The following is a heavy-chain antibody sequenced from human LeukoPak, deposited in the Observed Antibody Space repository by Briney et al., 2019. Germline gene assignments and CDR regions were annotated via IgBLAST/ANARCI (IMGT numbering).Heavy chain of an antibody. J-gene: IGHJ4*02. CDR2: ISGSGGST. Sequence: GESLRLSCAASGFTFSSYAMNWVRQAPGKGLEWVSAISGSGGSTYYADSVKGRFTISRDNSKNTLYLQMNSLRAEDTAVYYCAKDRPRRRPASPSVEINDYWGQGTLVTVSS. CDR3: AKDRPRRRPASPSVEINDY. CDR1: GFTFSSYA. V-gene: IGHV3-23*01.